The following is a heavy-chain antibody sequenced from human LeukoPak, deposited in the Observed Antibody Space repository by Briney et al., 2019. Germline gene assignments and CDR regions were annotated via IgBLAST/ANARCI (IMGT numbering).Heavy chain of an antibody. V-gene: IGHV1-18*01. Sequence: GASVKVSCKASGYTFTSYGISWVRQAPGQGLEWMGWISAYNGNTNYAQKLQGRVTMTTDTSTSTAYMELRSPRSDDTAVYYCARDLIGSSWSHRDYWGQGTLVTVSS. CDR1: GYTFTSYG. D-gene: IGHD6-13*01. J-gene: IGHJ4*02. CDR2: ISAYNGNT. CDR3: ARDLIGSSWSHRDY.